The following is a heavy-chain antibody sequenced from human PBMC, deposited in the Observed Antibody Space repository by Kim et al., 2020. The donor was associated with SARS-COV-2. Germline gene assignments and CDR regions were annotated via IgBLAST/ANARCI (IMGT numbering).Heavy chain of an antibody. CDR2: ISSSSSTI. CDR3: ASSEYYDILTGYYKGDDY. Sequence: GGSLRLSCAASGFTFSSYSMNWVHQAPGKGLEWVSYISSSSSTIYYADSVKGRFTISRDNAKNSLYLQMNSLRDEDTAVYYCASSEYYDILTGYYKGDDYWGQGTLVTVSS. J-gene: IGHJ4*02. D-gene: IGHD3-9*01. CDR1: GFTFSSYS. V-gene: IGHV3-48*02.